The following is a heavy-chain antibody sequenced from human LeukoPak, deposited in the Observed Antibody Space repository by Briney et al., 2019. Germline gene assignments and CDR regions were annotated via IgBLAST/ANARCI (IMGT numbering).Heavy chain of an antibody. CDR3: GRAQFYGSGSYYPRPEDWFDP. D-gene: IGHD3-10*01. CDR2: IYTSGST. Sequence: SETLSLTCTVSGGSISSGSYYWSWIRQPAGKGLEWIGRIYTSGSTNYNPSLKSRVTISVDTSKNQFSLKLSSVTAADTAVYYCGRAQFYGSGSYYPRPEDWFDPWGQGTLVTVSS. V-gene: IGHV4-61*02. J-gene: IGHJ5*02. CDR1: GGSISSGSYY.